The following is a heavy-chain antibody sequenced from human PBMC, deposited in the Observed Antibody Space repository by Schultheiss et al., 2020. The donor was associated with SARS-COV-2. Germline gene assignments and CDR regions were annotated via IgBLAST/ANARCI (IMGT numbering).Heavy chain of an antibody. CDR1: GYTFTSYG. CDR2: ISAYNGNT. CDR3: ARTVSRGYCSSTSCHAFDI. J-gene: IGHJ3*02. D-gene: IGHD2-2*01. V-gene: IGHV1-18*01. Sequence: ASVKVSCKASGYTFTSYGISWVRQAPGQGLEWMGWISAYNGNTNYAQKLQGRVTMTTDTSTSTAYMELRSLRSDDTAVYYCARTVSRGYCSSTSCHAFDIWGQGTTVTVSS.